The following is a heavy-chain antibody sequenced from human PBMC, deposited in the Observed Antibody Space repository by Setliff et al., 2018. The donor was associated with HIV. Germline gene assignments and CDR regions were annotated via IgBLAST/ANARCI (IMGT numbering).Heavy chain of an antibody. CDR3: ARNLGTMIVGI. D-gene: IGHD3-22*01. CDR1: GGPFSDHY. V-gene: IGHV4-34*01. Sequence: SETLSLTCAVHGGPFSDHYWNWIRQPPGKGLEWIAQIHHTGYMNYNPSLKSRVTISVDTSKNQFSLKLSSVTAADTAVYYCARNLGTMIVGIWGQGTMVTV. J-gene: IGHJ3*02. CDR2: IHHTGYM.